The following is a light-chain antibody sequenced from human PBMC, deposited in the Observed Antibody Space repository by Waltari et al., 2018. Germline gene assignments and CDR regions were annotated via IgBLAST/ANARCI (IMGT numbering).Light chain of an antibody. CDR2: DVS. J-gene: IGLJ1*01. V-gene: IGLV2-23*02. CDR1: RNDVGYSKS. CDR3: CAFGAGDTYV. Sequence: QSAVTQPASVSGSLGQSVTISCSGTRNDVGYSKSVSWYQHLPGKAPKFIIYDVSKRPSGISGRFYASKYGTTASLTISDLQAADEGDYYCCAFGAGDTYVFGTGTKVTV.